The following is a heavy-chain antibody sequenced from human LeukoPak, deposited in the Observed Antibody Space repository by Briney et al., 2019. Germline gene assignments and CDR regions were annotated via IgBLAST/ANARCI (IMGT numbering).Heavy chain of an antibody. CDR1: GGSISSSSYY. J-gene: IGHJ4*02. V-gene: IGHV4-39*07. CDR2: IYYSGST. Sequence: SETLSLTCTVSGGSISSSSYYWGWIRQPPGKGLEWIGSIYYSGSTYYNPSLKSRVTISVDTSKNQFSLKLSSVTAADTAVYYCARDSESSGTGFDYWGQGTLVTVSS. D-gene: IGHD6-19*01. CDR3: ARDSESSGTGFDY.